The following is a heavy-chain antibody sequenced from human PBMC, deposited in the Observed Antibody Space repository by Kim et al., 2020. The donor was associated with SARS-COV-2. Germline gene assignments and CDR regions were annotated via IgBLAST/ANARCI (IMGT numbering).Heavy chain of an antibody. D-gene: IGHD6-19*01. Sequence: TNYADSVKGRFTISRDNAKNSLYLQMNSLRAEDTAVYYCAREGAVAGFDYWGQGTLVTVSS. J-gene: IGHJ4*02. CDR3: AREGAVAGFDY. V-gene: IGHV3-11*05. CDR2: T.